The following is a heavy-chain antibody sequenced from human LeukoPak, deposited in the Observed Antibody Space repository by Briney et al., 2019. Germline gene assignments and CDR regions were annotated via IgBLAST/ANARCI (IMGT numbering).Heavy chain of an antibody. J-gene: IGHJ3*02. CDR1: GGTLSSYA. D-gene: IGHD3-22*01. V-gene: IGHV1-69*04. CDR2: IIPILGIA. Sequence: SVKVSCKASGGTLSSYAISWVRQAPGQGLEWMGRIIPILGIANYAQKFQGRVTITADKSTSTAYMELNSLRSEDTAVFYCARDGFTMIVGYQNDAFDIWGQGTMVTVSS. CDR3: ARDGFTMIVGYQNDAFDI.